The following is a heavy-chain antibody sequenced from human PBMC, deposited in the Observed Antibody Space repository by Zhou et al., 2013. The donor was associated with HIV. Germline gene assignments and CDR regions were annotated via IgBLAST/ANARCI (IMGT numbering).Heavy chain of an antibody. D-gene: IGHD6-19*01. CDR2: MNPNTGNT. CDR3: ARVGPTVAGVDWYFDL. Sequence: QVQLVQSGAEVKKPGASVKISCKGSGYTFSNYDINWVRQATGQGLEWMGWMNPNTGNTNYAQNFQGRITITVDGFTSTAYMELRSLRSDDTAAYYCARVGPTVAGVDWYFDLWGRGTLVTVSS. J-gene: IGHJ2*01. V-gene: IGHV1-8*01. CDR1: GYTFSNYD.